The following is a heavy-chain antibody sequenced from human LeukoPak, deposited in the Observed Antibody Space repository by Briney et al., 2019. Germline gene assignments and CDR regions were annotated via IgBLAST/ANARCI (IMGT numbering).Heavy chain of an antibody. V-gene: IGHV3-30*18. Sequence: GGSLRLSCAASGFTFSSYGMHWVRQAPGKGLEWVAVISYDGSSKYYADSVKGRFTISRDNSKNTLYLQMNSLRAEDTAVYYCAKSGLAYCGGDCYPADYWGQGTLVTVSS. CDR1: GFTFSSYG. CDR2: ISYDGSSK. D-gene: IGHD2-21*02. J-gene: IGHJ4*02. CDR3: AKSGLAYCGGDCYPADY.